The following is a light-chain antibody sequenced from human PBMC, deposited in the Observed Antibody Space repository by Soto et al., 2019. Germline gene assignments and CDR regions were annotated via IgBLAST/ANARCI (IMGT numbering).Light chain of an antibody. CDR2: EVS. J-gene: IGLJ1*01. Sequence: QSALTQPASVSGSPGQSITISCTGTSSDVGNYKYVSWYQQHPGKAPKLMIYEVSNRPSGVSNRFSGSKSGNTASLTISGLQAEDETDYYCFSYTSSATYVLGTGTKATV. V-gene: IGLV2-14*01. CDR3: FSYTSSATYV. CDR1: SSDVGNYKY.